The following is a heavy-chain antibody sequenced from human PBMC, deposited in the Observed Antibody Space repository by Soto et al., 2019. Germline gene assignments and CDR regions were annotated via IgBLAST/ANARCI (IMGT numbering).Heavy chain of an antibody. CDR1: GGSISSYY. CDR2: IYYGGST. V-gene: IGHV4-59*01. CDR3: ARDATDFWSGQGWFDP. J-gene: IGHJ5*02. Sequence: ETLSLTCTVSGGSISSYYWSWIRQPPWKGLEWIGYIYYGGSTNYNPALKSRVTISVDTSKNQFSLKLSSVTAADTAVYYCARDATDFWSGQGWFDPWGQGTLVTVS. D-gene: IGHD3-3*01.